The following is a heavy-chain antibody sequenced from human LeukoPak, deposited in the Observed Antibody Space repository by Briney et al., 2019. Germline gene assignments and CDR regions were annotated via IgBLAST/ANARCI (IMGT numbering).Heavy chain of an antibody. V-gene: IGHV4-39*01. J-gene: IGHJ4*02. CDR1: VGSISSSNYY. CDR2: IYYSGST. D-gene: IGHD2-8*01. CDR3: ARTYCTDALCRIDY. Sequence: PSETLSLTCPVSVGSISSSNYYGGWIRQPRGKGLEWIGSIYYSGSTYYNPSPKSRVTISVDTSKDQFSLKLSSVTAADPAVYYCARTYCTDALCRIDYWGQGTLVTVSS.